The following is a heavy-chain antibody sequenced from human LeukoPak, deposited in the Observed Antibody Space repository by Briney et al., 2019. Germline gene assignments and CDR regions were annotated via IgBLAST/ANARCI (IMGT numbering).Heavy chain of an antibody. CDR3: ATLGGHSLAAQTGY. D-gene: IGHD1-1*01. J-gene: IGHJ4*02. CDR1: GYTFTVCF. CDR2: MNPDNGGT. V-gene: IGHV1-2*02. Sequence: ASVKVSCKASGYTFTVCFMHRVRQPPAQGLEWMGLMNPDNGGTHYAQKSQGRVTMTRDSSIRTAYMELSRLTSDATAVYYCATLGGHSLAAQTGYWGQGTLVTVSS.